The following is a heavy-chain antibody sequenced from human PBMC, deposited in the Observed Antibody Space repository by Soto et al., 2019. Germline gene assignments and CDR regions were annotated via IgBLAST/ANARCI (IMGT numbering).Heavy chain of an antibody. V-gene: IGHV5-51*01. CDR3: ARQYDILTGYYLGAFDI. J-gene: IGHJ3*02. CDR1: GYSFTSYW. Sequence: PGESLKISCKGSGYSFTSYWIGWVRQMPGKGLEWMGIIYPGDSDTRYSPSFQGQVTISADKSISTAYLQWSSLKASDTAMYYCARQYDILTGYYLGAFDIWGQGTMVTVSS. CDR2: IYPGDSDT. D-gene: IGHD3-9*01.